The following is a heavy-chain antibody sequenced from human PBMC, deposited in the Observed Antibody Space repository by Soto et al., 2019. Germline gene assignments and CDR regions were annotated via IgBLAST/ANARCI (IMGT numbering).Heavy chain of an antibody. CDR2: FYIGGDT. CDR3: ARGADFWSGSRYYHYAYDLDV. V-gene: IGHV3-53*01. D-gene: IGHD3-3*01. Sequence: GGSLRLSCAASGFAVADQYMSWVRQAPGKGLEWVSVFYIGGDTHYADSVKGRFTISRDNSKNTLYLQMNSLRAEDTAVYFCARGADFWSGSRYYHYAYDLDVWGHGTTVTVSS. CDR1: GFAVADQY. J-gene: IGHJ6*02.